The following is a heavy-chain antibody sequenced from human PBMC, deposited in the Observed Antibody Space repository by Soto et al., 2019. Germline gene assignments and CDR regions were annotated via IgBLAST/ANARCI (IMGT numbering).Heavy chain of an antibody. V-gene: IGHV3-74*01. Sequence: EVQLVESGRGLVQPGGSLRLSCAASGFTFTIYWMHWVRQAPGKGLVWVSRISPDGSTTYYADSVQGRFHISRDNAKNTLYLQMNSLRADDTAVYFCARGGRGGFDYWGLGTLVTVSS. CDR2: ISPDGSTT. J-gene: IGHJ4*02. CDR1: GFTFTIYW. D-gene: IGHD3-16*01. CDR3: ARGGRGGFDY.